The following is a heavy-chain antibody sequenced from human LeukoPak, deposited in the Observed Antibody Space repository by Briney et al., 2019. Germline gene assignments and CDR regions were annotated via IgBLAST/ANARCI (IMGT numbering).Heavy chain of an antibody. CDR1: GFTFSGSA. J-gene: IGHJ3*02. V-gene: IGHV3-73*01. Sequence: GGSLRLSCAASGFTFSGSAMHWVRQASGKGLEWVGRIRNKANSYATAYAASVKGRFTISRDDSKNTAYLQMNSLKTEDTAVYYCTRLDAFDIWGQGTVVTVSS. CDR2: IRNKANSYAT. CDR3: TRLDAFDI.